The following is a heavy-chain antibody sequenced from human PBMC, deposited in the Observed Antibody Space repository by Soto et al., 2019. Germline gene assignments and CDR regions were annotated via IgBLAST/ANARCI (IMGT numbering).Heavy chain of an antibody. CDR3: ASQALGYCSGGSCYDPGRPNWIGFDY. CDR1: GGSISSSSYY. J-gene: IGHJ4*02. D-gene: IGHD2-15*01. Sequence: SETLSLTCTVSGGSISSSSYYWGWIRQPPGKGLEWIGSIYYSGSTYYNPSLKSRVTISVDTSKNQFSLKLSSVTAADTAVYYCASQALGYCSGGSCYDPGRPNWIGFDYWGQGTLVTVSS. V-gene: IGHV4-39*01. CDR2: IYYSGST.